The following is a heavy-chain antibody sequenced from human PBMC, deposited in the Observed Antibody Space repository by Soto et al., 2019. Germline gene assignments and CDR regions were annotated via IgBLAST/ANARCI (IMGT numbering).Heavy chain of an antibody. Sequence: GGSLRLSCAASGFTFSDYYMSWIRQAPGKGLEWVSYISSSGSTIYYADSVKGRFTISRDNAKNSLYLQMNSLRAEDTAVYYCARELGDYIWGSYRAYFDYWGQGTLVTVSS. D-gene: IGHD3-16*02. CDR3: ARELGDYIWGSYRAYFDY. CDR1: GFTFSDYY. CDR2: ISSSGSTI. V-gene: IGHV3-11*01. J-gene: IGHJ4*02.